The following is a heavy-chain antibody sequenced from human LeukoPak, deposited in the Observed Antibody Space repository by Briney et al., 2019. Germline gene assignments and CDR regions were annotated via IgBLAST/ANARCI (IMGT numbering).Heavy chain of an antibody. CDR2: IYPYDSDT. CDR3: ARHIGYSAWNPDY. D-gene: IGHD5-12*01. V-gene: IGHV5-51*01. CDR1: AYSFTSYW. J-gene: IGHJ4*02. Sequence: GESLKISSKASAYSFTSYWIGWVRQMPGKGLEWMGIIYPYDSDTRYSPSFQGQVTISADKSISTAYLQWSNLKASDTAMYYCARHIGYSAWNPDYWGQGTLVTVSS.